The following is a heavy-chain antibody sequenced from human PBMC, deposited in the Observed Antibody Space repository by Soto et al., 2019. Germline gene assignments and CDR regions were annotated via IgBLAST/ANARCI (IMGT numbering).Heavy chain of an antibody. CDR1: GFTFSSYW. D-gene: IGHD3-22*01. CDR2: INSDGSST. Sequence: EVQLVESGGGLVQPGGSLRLSCAASGFTFSSYWMHWVRQAPGKGLVWVSRINSDGSSTSYADSVKGRFTISRDNAKNTLYLQMNSLRAEDTAVYYCAIDVYYYDSSGSEYYYYGMDVWGQGTTVTVSS. J-gene: IGHJ6*02. V-gene: IGHV3-74*01. CDR3: AIDVYYYDSSGSEYYYYGMDV.